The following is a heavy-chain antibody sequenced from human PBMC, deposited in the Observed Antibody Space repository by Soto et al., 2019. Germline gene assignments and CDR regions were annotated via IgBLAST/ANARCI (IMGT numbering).Heavy chain of an antibody. CDR2: IYYSGST. Sequence: QVQLQESGPGLVKPSQTLSLTCTVSGGSISSGDYYWSWIRQPPGKGLEWIGYIYYSGSTYSNPSLRSRVTISVDTSKHQFALKLSSVTAADAAVYYCASGRDGYAFDYWGQGTLVTVSS. V-gene: IGHV4-30-4*01. CDR3: ASGRDGYAFDY. D-gene: IGHD5-12*01. CDR1: GGSISSGDYY. J-gene: IGHJ4*02.